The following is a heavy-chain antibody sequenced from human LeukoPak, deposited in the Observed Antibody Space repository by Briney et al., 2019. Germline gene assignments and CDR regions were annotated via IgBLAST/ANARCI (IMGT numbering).Heavy chain of an antibody. V-gene: IGHV4-34*01. CDR1: GGSFSGYY. CDR3: ARGGYYSKISYFDY. CDR2: INHSGST. J-gene: IGHJ4*02. Sequence: SETLSLTCAVYGGSFSGYYWSWIRQPPGKGLEWIGEINHSGSTNYNPSLKSRVTISVDTSKNQFSLKLSSVTAADTAVYYCARGGYYSKISYFDYWGQGTLVTVSS. D-gene: IGHD3-22*01.